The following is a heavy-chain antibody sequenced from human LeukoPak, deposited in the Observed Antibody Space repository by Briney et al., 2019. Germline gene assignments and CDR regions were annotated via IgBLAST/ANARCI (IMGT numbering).Heavy chain of an antibody. CDR3: AKHYYDSSGYSGFDY. D-gene: IGHD3-22*01. CDR2: IGGSGGGT. J-gene: IGHJ4*02. CDR1: GFTFSSYG. V-gene: IGHV3-23*01. Sequence: PGGSLRLSCAASGFTFSSYGMSWVRQAPGKGLEWVSAIGGSGGGTYYADSVKGRFTISRDNSKNTLYLQMNSLGADDTAVYYCAKHYYDSSGYSGFDYWGQGTLVTVSS.